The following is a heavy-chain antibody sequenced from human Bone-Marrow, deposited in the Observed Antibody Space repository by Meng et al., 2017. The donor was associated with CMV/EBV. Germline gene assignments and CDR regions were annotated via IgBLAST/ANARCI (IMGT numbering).Heavy chain of an antibody. J-gene: IGHJ6*02. Sequence: GESLKISCVASRFIFSNYGMHWVRQAPGKGLEWVAYIRYDGGNRHYADSVMGRFTISRDNSKNTLSLQMNSLRAEDTAVYYCARDANWNYDRLHYYGMDVWGQGTTVTVSS. V-gene: IGHV3-30*02. CDR1: RFIFSNYG. CDR2: IRYDGGNR. D-gene: IGHD1-7*01. CDR3: ARDANWNYDRLHYYGMDV.